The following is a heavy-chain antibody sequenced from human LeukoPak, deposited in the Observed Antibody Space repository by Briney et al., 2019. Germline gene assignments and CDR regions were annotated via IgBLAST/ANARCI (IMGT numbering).Heavy chain of an antibody. CDR1: GYSFTSYW. V-gene: IGHV5-51*01. J-gene: IGHJ5*02. Sequence: GESLKISCKGSGYSFTSYWIGWVRQMPGKGLEWMGIIYPGDSDTRYSPSFQGQVTISADKSISTAYLQWSSLKASDTTMYYCARRVYGSGGRSDWFDPWGQGTLVTVSS. CDR3: ARRVYGSGGRSDWFDP. CDR2: IYPGDSDT. D-gene: IGHD3-10*01.